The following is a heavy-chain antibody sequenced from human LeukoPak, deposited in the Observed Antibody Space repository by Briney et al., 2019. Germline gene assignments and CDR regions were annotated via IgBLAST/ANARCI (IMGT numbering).Heavy chain of an antibody. Sequence: GGSLRLSCAASGFTFSSYAMSWVRQAPGKGLEWVSATSGSGGSTYYADSVKGRFTISRDNSKNTLYLQMNSLRAEDTAVYYCAKDQGPGSGYYPVWWGQGTLVTVSS. V-gene: IGHV3-23*01. CDR1: GFTFSSYA. CDR3: AKDQGPGSGYYPVW. CDR2: TSGSGGST. D-gene: IGHD3-22*01. J-gene: IGHJ4*02.